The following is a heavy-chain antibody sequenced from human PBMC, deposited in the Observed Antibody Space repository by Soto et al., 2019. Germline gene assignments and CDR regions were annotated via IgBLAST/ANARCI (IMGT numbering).Heavy chain of an antibody. Sequence: GGSLRLSCAASGFTFSSYSMNWVRQAPGKGLEWVSSISSSSSYIYYADSVKGRFTISRDNAKNSLYLQMNSLRAEDTAVYYCARVLEQWLDYDAFDIWGQGTMVTVSS. J-gene: IGHJ3*02. V-gene: IGHV3-21*01. CDR3: ARVLEQWLDYDAFDI. CDR1: GFTFSSYS. CDR2: ISSSSSYI. D-gene: IGHD6-19*01.